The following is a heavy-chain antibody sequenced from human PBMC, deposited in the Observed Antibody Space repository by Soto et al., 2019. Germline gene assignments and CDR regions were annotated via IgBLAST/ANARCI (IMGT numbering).Heavy chain of an antibody. J-gene: IGHJ4*02. CDR1: GFTFSSYA. Sequence: GGSLRLSCAASGFTFSSYAMSWVRQAPGKGLEWVSAISGSGGSTYYADSVKGRFTISRDNSKNTLYLQMNSPRAEDTAVYYCAKSAYCTNGVCSSFDYWGQGTLVTVS. CDR2: ISGSGGST. CDR3: AKSAYCTNGVCSSFDY. D-gene: IGHD2-8*01. V-gene: IGHV3-23*01.